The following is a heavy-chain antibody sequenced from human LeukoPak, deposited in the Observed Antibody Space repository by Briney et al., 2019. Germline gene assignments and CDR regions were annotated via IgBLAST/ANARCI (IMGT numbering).Heavy chain of an antibody. V-gene: IGHV4-39*01. CDR2: IYYSGST. CDR3: ARHFLGGYNYKDYFDY. Sequence: PSETLSLTCTVSGGSISSSSYYWGWIRQPPGKGLEWIGSIYYSGSTYYNPSLKSRVTISVDTSKNQFSLKLSSVTAADTAVHYCARHFLGGYNYKDYFDYWGQGTLVTVSS. J-gene: IGHJ4*02. D-gene: IGHD5-24*01. CDR1: GGSISSSSYY.